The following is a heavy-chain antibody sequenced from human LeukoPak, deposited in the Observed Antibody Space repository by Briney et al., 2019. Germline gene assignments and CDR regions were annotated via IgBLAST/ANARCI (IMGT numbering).Heavy chain of an antibody. CDR3: ARQPYDILTGYPKVHFDY. J-gene: IGHJ4*02. V-gene: IGHV4-34*01. D-gene: IGHD3-9*01. CDR1: GGSFSGYY. CDR2: INHSGST. Sequence: SSETLSLTCAAYGGSFSGYYWSWIRQPPGKGLEWIGEINHSGSTNYNPSLKSRVTISVDTSKNQFSLKLSSVTAADTAVYYCARQPYDILTGYPKVHFDYWGQGTLVTVSS.